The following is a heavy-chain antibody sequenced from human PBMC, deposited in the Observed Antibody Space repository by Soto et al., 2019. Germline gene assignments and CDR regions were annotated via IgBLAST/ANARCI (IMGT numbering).Heavy chain of an antibody. CDR3: ARDVSRNMYYFDY. Sequence: SETLSLTCTVSGGSISSGGYYWSWIRQHPGKGLEWIGYIYYSGSTYYNPSLKSRVTISVDTSKNQFSLKLSSVTAADTAVYYCARDVSRNMYYFDYWGQGTLVTVSS. CDR2: IYYSGST. CDR1: GGSISSGGYY. J-gene: IGHJ4*02. V-gene: IGHV4-31*03.